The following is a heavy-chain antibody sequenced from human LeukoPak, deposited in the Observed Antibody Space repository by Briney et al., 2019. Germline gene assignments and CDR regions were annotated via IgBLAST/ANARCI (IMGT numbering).Heavy chain of an antibody. Sequence: ASVKVSCKASGYTFTSYGISWVRQAPGQGLEWMGWISAYNGNTNYAQKLQGRVTMTTDTSTSTAYMELRSLGSDDTAVYYCARFFTTGTTGAFDIWGQGTMVTVSS. CDR3: ARFFTTGTTGAFDI. V-gene: IGHV1-18*01. CDR1: GYTFTSYG. D-gene: IGHD1-1*01. J-gene: IGHJ3*02. CDR2: ISAYNGNT.